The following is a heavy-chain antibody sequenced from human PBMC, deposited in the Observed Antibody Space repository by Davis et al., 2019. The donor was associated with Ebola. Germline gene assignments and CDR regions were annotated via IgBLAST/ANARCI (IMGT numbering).Heavy chain of an antibody. CDR2: ISNHGIYK. D-gene: IGHD1-1*01. V-gene: IGHV3-30*18. Sequence: PGGSLRLSCAASGFTFSRYGMHWVRQAPGKGLEWVAVISNHGIYKYYADSVKGRFTISRDNSESTLFLQMNSLRPEDTAVYYCTKDQGDGKTDYYYYAMDVWGQGTTVTVSS. CDR1: GFTFSRYG. J-gene: IGHJ6*02. CDR3: TKDQGDGKTDYYYYAMDV.